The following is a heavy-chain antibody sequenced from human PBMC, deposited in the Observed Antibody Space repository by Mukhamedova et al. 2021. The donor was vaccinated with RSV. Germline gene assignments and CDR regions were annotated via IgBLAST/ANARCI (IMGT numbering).Heavy chain of an antibody. Sequence: YNPSLKSRVTISVDTSKNQFSLRLTSVTAADTAVYYCAGAIFGVVTRFDYWGQGTRATVSS. CDR3: AGAIFGVVTRFDY. J-gene: IGHJ4*02. V-gene: IGHV4-61*02. D-gene: IGHD3-3*01.